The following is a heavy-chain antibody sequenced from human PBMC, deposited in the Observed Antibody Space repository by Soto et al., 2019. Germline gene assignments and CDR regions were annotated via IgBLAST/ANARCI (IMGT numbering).Heavy chain of an antibody. CDR2: IYHSGST. D-gene: IGHD3-22*01. CDR1: GGSISSSNW. J-gene: IGHJ6*02. CDR3: ARSPDSSGYYPRWYYYGMDV. V-gene: IGHV4-4*02. Sequence: QVQLQESGPGLVKPSGTLSLTCAVSGGSISSSNWWSWVRQPPGKGLEWIGEIYHSGSTNYNPSLKSRVTIEVDKSKNQFSLKLSSVTAADTAVYYCARSPDSSGYYPRWYYYGMDVWGQGTTVTVSS.